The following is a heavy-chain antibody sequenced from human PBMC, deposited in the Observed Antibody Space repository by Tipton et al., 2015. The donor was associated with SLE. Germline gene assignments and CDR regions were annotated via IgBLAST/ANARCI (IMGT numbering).Heavy chain of an antibody. V-gene: IGHV3-23*03. CDR1: GFTFSNYA. Sequence: SLRLSCAASGFTFSNYAMSWVRQAPGQGLEWVSVIYTGGDTFYVDSVKGRFSFSRHNSKNTTYLQMNNLRTEDTAVYYCAKDRGSDSDAFDIWGQGTMVTVSS. D-gene: IGHD1-26*01. CDR2: IYTGGDT. J-gene: IGHJ3*02. CDR3: AKDRGSDSDAFDI.